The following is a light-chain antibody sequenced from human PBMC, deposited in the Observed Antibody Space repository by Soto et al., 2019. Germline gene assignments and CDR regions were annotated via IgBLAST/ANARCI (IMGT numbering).Light chain of an antibody. V-gene: IGKV3-20*01. J-gene: IGKJ2*01. CDR1: QSVSSTY. Sequence: EIVLTQSPGTLSLSPGERATLSCRASQSVSSTYLAWYQQKPGQAPRLLIYGASSRATGIPDRFSGSGSGTDFTLTISRLEPEDFAVYYCRQYVNSPPMYTFGQGTKLEIK. CDR3: RQYVNSPPMYT. CDR2: GAS.